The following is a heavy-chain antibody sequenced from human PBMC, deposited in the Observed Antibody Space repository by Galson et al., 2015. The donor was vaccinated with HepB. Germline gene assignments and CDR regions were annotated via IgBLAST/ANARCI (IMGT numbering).Heavy chain of an antibody. CDR3: ARTEWLLISATIDY. J-gene: IGHJ4*02. D-gene: IGHD3-3*01. CDR2: INPNSGGT. CDR1: GYTFTGYY. Sequence: SVKVSCKASGYTFTGYYMHWVRQAPGQGLEWMGWINPNSGGTNYAQKFQGRVTMTRDTSISTAYMELSRLRSDDTAVYYCARTEWLLISATIDYWGQGTLVTVSS. V-gene: IGHV1-2*02.